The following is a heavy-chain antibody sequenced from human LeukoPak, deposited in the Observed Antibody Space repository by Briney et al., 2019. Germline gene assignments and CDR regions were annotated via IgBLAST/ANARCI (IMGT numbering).Heavy chain of an antibody. CDR3: ARVGGVDYADLYFDC. CDR1: GYTFTSYY. CDR2: INPSGGST. Sequence: ASVKVSCKASGYTFTSYYIHWVRQAPGQGLEWMGLINPSGGSTNYAQKFQGRVTMTRDTSTSTIYMELSSLTSEDTAVYYCARVGGVDYADLYFDCRGQGTLVTVSS. V-gene: IGHV1-46*01. D-gene: IGHD4-17*01. J-gene: IGHJ4*02.